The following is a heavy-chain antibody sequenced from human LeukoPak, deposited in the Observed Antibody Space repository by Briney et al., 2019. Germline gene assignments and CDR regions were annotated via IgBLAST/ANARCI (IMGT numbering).Heavy chain of an antibody. Sequence: QPGGSLRLSCAASGFTFSSYAMHWVRQAPGKGLEWVAVISYDGSNKYYADSVKGRFTVSRDNSKNTLYLQMNSLRGEDTAVYYCAASSLIAGAGTDYWGQGTLVTVSS. D-gene: IGHD6-19*01. V-gene: IGHV3-30-3*01. CDR1: GFTFSSYA. CDR3: AASSLIAGAGTDY. J-gene: IGHJ4*02. CDR2: ISYDGSNK.